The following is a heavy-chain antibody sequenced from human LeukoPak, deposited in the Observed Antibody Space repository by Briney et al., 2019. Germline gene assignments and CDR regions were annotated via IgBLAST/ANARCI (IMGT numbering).Heavy chain of an antibody. D-gene: IGHD6-19*01. Sequence: GESQKISCKGSGYSFTSYWIGWVRQMPGKGLEWMGIIYPGDSDTRYSPSFQGQVTISADKSISTAYLQWSSLKASDTAMYYCARRIAVAAKGPNWFDPWGQGTLVTVSS. CDR2: IYPGDSDT. CDR3: ARRIAVAAKGPNWFDP. CDR1: GYSFTSYW. J-gene: IGHJ5*02. V-gene: IGHV5-51*01.